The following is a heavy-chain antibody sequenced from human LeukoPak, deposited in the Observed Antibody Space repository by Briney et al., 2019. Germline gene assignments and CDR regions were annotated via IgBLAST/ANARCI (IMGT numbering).Heavy chain of an antibody. CDR1: GFTFSSNW. CDR3: ATGLLYD. V-gene: IGHV3-7*01. J-gene: IGHJ4*02. CDR2: IKQDGSEK. D-gene: IGHD3-10*01. Sequence: GGSLRLSCAASGFTFSSNWMSWVRQAPGKGLEWVANIKQDGSEKYYVDSVKGRFTISRDNAKNSLYLQMNSLRAEDTAVYYCATGLLYDWGQGTLVTVSS.